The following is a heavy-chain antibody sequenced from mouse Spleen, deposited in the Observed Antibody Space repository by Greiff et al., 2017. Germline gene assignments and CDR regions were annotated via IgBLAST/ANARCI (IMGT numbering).Heavy chain of an antibody. Sequence: QVQLQQPGAELVMPGASVKMSCKASGYTFTDYWMHWVKQRPGQGLEWIGAIDTSDSYTSYNQKFKGKATLTVDESSSTAYMQLSSLTSEDSAVYYCARGGTTVVATKAMDYWGQGTSVTVSS. CDR3: ARGGTTVVATKAMDY. CDR2: IDTSDSYT. V-gene: IGHV1-69*01. D-gene: IGHD1-1*01. J-gene: IGHJ4*01. CDR1: GYTFTDYW.